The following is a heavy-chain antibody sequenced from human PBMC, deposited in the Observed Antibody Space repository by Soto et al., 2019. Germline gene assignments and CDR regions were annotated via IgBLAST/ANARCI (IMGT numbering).Heavy chain of an antibody. D-gene: IGHD3-16*01. CDR3: ARHVLTAYIVYYFDF. CDR1: GGSISSPHDY. V-gene: IGHV4-39*01. J-gene: IGHJ4*02. Sequence: SETLSLTCTVSGGSISSPHDYWGWIRQSPGRGLEWIGSIYYSGSTYYNPSLKSRITISVDTSKNQFSLNLTSVTAADTAVYYCARHVLTAYIVYYFDFWGQGTLVTVSS. CDR2: IYYSGST.